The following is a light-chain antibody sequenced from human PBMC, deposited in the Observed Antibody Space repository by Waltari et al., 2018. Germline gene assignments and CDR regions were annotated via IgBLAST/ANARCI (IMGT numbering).Light chain of an antibody. CDR1: QSVLYNSNNKNY. CDR3: QQYYTTLIT. V-gene: IGKV4-1*01. Sequence: DIVMTQSPDSLAVSLGERATIHCKSSQSVLYNSNNKNYLAWYQQKPGQPPKLLIYWASTRESGVPDRFSGSGSGTDFTLTISSLQAEDVAVYYCQQYYTTLITFGQGTRLEIK. J-gene: IGKJ5*01. CDR2: WAS.